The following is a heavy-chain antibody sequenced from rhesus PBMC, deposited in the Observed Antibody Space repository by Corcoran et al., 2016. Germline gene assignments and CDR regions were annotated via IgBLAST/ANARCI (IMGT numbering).Heavy chain of an antibody. V-gene: IGHV3-118*01. Sequence: EVQLVESGGGLVQPGGSLRLSCAASGFTFSISALNWVRQASGKGLAWVGRIRSKADNYETGYAESVKGRFTIARDDSKNRAYLQMNNLKTEDTAVYYCTTPRESGNFNDYGLASWGQGVVVTVSS. J-gene: IGHJ6*01. CDR3: TTPRESGNFNDYGLAS. CDR2: IRSKADNYET. D-gene: IGHD1-44*01. CDR1: GFTFSISA.